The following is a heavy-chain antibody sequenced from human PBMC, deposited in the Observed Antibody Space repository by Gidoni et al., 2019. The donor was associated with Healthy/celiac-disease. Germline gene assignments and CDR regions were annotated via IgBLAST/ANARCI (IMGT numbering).Heavy chain of an antibody. V-gene: IGHV1-18*04. CDR3: ARDQGFLGVGLDAFDI. J-gene: IGHJ3*02. D-gene: IGHD2-15*01. CDR2: ITAYNGNT. Sequence: QVQLVQSGAEVKKPGASGKVSCKASGYTLSSYGISWVRQAPGQGLEWMGWITAYNGNTNYAQKLQGRVTMTTDTSTSTAYMELRSLRSDDTAVYYCARDQGFLGVGLDAFDIWGQGTMVTVSS. CDR1: GYTLSSYG.